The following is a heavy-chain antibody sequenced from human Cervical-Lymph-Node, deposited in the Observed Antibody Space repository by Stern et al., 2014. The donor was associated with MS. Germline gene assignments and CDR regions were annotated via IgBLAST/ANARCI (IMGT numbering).Heavy chain of an antibody. V-gene: IGHV5-51*03. D-gene: IGHD6-19*01. J-gene: IGHJ2*01. CDR2: IYLGDSET. Sequence: EDQLVESGAEVKKPGESLKISCKGSGYSFTRDWIGWGRQTPGKGLEWMGIIYLGDSETRYSPSFQGQVTISADKSISTAYLQWSSLKASDTAMYYCARLPDSGGWYGIWYFDLWGRGTLVTVSS. CDR3: ARLPDSGGWYGIWYFDL. CDR1: GYSFTRDW.